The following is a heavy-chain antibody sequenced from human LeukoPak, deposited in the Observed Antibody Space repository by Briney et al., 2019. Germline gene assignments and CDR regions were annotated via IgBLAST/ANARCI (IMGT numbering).Heavy chain of an antibody. J-gene: IGHJ4*02. CDR3: ARDLRVVITGSFDS. CDR1: GFSFDDYG. V-gene: IGHV3-20*04. D-gene: IGHD3-22*01. CDR2: INWNGDST. Sequence: GGSLRLSCAASGFSFDDYGLTWVRQAQGKGLEWVSGINWNGDSTDYADSVKGRFTISRDNAKNSLYLQMNSLRAEDTALYYCARDLRVVITGSFDSWGQGTLVTVSS.